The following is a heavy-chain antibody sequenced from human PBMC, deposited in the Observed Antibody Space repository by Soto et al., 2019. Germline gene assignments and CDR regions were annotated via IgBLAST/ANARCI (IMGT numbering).Heavy chain of an antibody. CDR1: GGTFSSYA. V-gene: IGHV1-69*12. J-gene: IGHJ6*02. CDR2: IISIFGTA. Sequence: QVQLVQSGAEVKKPGSSVKVSCKASGGTFSSYAISWVRQAPGQGLEWMGGIISIFGTADYAQKFQGRVTITADESTSTSHMELSSLRSEDTAVYYCASHSGSSPEGRYYYGMDVWGQGTTVTVSS. D-gene: IGHD1-26*01. CDR3: ASHSGSSPEGRYYYGMDV.